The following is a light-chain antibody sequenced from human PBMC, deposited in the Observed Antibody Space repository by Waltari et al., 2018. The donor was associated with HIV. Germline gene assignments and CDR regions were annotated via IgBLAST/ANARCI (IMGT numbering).Light chain of an antibody. CDR1: SGNISNNH. Sequence: NFVLTQPHSVSESPGETVPISCARSSGNISNNHVQWHQQPPGSAPTPVIYEDTQRPSGVPDRFSGSIDTSSNSASLTIYELKTEDEADYYCQSYDQTIPCVFGTGTRLTVL. V-gene: IGLV6-57*03. CDR2: EDT. CDR3: QSYDQTIPCV. J-gene: IGLJ1*01.